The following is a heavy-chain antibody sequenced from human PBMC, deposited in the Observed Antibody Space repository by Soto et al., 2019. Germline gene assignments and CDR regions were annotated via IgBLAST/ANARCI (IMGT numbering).Heavy chain of an antibody. CDR2: IIPIFGTA. V-gene: IGHV1-69*13. D-gene: IGHD5-18*01. CDR3: AREVDTAMASEYYFDY. CDR1: GGTFSSYA. Sequence: GASVKVSCKASGGTFSSYAISWVRQAPGQGLEWMGGIIPIFGTANYAQKFQGRVTITADESTSTAYMELSSLRSADTAVYYCAREVDTAMASEYYFDYWGQGTLVTSPQ. J-gene: IGHJ4*02.